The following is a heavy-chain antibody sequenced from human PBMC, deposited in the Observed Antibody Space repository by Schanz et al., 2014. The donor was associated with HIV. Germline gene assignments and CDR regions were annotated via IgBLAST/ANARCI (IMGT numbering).Heavy chain of an antibody. Sequence: EVQLLESGGGLVQPGGSLRLSCAASELSLRSYAMTWVRQAPGKGLEWVSLISGTIGSTYYADSVKGRFTISRDNSMNTLYLRMNSLRAEDTALYYCAKPVLRYPIGGGFDSWGQGTLVTVSS. CDR1: ELSLRSYA. J-gene: IGHJ4*02. D-gene: IGHD3-9*01. CDR3: AKPVLRYPIGGGFDS. V-gene: IGHV3-23*01. CDR2: ISGTIGST.